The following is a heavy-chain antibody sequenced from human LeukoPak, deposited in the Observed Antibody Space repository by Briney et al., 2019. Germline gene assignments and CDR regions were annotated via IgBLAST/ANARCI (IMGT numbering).Heavy chain of an antibody. Sequence: GGSLRLSCAASGFTFSSYWMHWVRQAPGKGLMWVSHINTDGSTTSYADSVKGRFTISRDNAKNTLFLQMNSLRAEDTAVYYCARGDSGSPSTYYFDYWGQGTLVTVSS. J-gene: IGHJ4*02. D-gene: IGHD1-26*01. CDR1: GFTFSSYW. CDR2: INTDGSTT. V-gene: IGHV3-74*01. CDR3: ARGDSGSPSTYYFDY.